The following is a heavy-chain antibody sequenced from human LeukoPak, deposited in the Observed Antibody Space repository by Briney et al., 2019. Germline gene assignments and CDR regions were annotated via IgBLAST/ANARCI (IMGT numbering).Heavy chain of an antibody. CDR1: GYTFTSYD. CDR3: ARGRRRGSSTSCPVFDY. J-gene: IGHJ4*02. V-gene: IGHV1-8*03. D-gene: IGHD2-2*01. CDR2: MNPNSGNT. Sequence: GASVKVSCKASGYTFTSYDINWVRQATGQGLEWMGWMNPNSGNTGYAQKFQGRVTITRNTSISTAYMELSSLRSEDTAVYYCARGRRRGSSTSCPVFDYWGQGTLVTVSS.